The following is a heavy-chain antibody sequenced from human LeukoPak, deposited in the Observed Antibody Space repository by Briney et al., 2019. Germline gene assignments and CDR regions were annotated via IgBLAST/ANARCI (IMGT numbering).Heavy chain of an antibody. CDR3: TRTLGVPSAFDP. CDR1: GFTFSSYW. V-gene: IGHV3-74*01. CDR2: INGDGSST. D-gene: IGHD2-2*01. J-gene: IGHJ5*02. Sequence: QPGGSLRLSCAASGFTFSSYWMHWVRQAPGKGLVWVSRINGDGSSTSYADSVKGRFTISRDSAKNTLYLQMHSLRAEDTAVYYCTRTLGVPSAFDPWGQGTLVTVSS.